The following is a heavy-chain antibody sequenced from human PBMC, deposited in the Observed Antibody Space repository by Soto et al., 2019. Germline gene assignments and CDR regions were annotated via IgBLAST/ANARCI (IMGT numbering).Heavy chain of an antibody. CDR2: INSDGSST. V-gene: IGHV3-74*01. D-gene: IGHD3-22*01. Sequence: PGGSLRLSCAASGFAFSSYWMHWVRQAPGKGLVWVSRINSDGSSTSYADSVKGRFTISRDNAKNTLYLQMNSLRAEDTAVYYCARVRSPDSSGYYLLNYYYGMDVWGQGTTVTVSS. CDR1: GFAFSSYW. CDR3: ARVRSPDSSGYYLLNYYYGMDV. J-gene: IGHJ6*02.